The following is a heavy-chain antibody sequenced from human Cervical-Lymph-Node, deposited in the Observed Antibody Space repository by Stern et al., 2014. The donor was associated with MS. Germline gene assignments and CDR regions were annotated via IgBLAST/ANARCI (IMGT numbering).Heavy chain of an antibody. CDR2: IIPMFGTP. CDR3: ANRDMGYTYGRHDY. V-gene: IGHV1-69*06. D-gene: IGHD5-12*01. J-gene: IGHJ4*02. CDR1: GGTFNNHV. Sequence: VQLLESGAEVKKPGSSVKVSCKASGGTFNNHVISWVRQARGQGLEWMGGIIPMFGTPNYARKFQGRDTIIADKSTSTVHMVLRNLSDEDTAMYYCANRDMGYTYGRHDYWGQGTLVTVS.